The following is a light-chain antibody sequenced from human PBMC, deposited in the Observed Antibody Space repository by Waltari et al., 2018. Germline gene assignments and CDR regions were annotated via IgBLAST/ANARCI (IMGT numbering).Light chain of an antibody. CDR3: QSFDRDLNAVL. CDR2: RDD. J-gene: IGLJ2*01. Sequence: QSVLTQPPSVSGAPGQSVPIPCTGSSSNIRAGYDVHWYQQIPGSAPKVLIYRDDNRPSGVPGRFSGSKSGTSASLSVTGLHVEDEADYFCQSFDRDLNAVLFGGGTKLTVL. CDR1: SSNIRAGYD. V-gene: IGLV1-40*01.